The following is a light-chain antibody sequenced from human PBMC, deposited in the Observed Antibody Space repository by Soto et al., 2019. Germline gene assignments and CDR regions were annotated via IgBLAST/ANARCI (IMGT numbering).Light chain of an antibody. V-gene: IGKV3-15*01. J-gene: IGKJ3*01. CDR3: QQYNNWPPLFT. CDR1: QSVSSN. Sequence: EIVMTQSPATLSVSPGERATLSCRASQSVSSNLAWYQQKHGQAPRLLIYGASTRATGIPARFSGSGSGTEFTLTISSLQSEDFEVYYCQQYNNWPPLFTFGPGTKVDIK. CDR2: GAS.